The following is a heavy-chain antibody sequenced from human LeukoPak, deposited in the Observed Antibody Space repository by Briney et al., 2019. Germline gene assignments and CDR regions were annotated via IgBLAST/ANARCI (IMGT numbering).Heavy chain of an antibody. CDR2: VSHSGSA. CDR1: GGFISSYY. J-gene: IGHJ6*02. Sequence: SETLSLTCTVSGGFISSYYWSWLRQPPGKGLEWIGYVSHSGSAEYNPSLESRVITSMDTSRNQFSLKLSSVTAADAARYYCARNPVAVAENFYFGMHFWGQGTTVAVSS. CDR3: ARNPVAVAENFYFGMHF. D-gene: IGHD2-15*01. V-gene: IGHV4-59*01.